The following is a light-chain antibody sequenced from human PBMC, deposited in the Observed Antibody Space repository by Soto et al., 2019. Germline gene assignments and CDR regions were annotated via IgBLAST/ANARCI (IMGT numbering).Light chain of an antibody. CDR2: DNN. V-gene: IGLV1-40*01. CDR3: QSYDTSLSGFYV. CDR1: SSNIGAGYN. J-gene: IGLJ1*01. Sequence: QSVLTQPPSVSGAPGQRVSISFTGSSSNIGAGYNVHWYQQLPGTAPKLLTYDNNNRPSGVPDRFSGSKSGTSASLAITGLQAEDEADYYCQSYDTSLSGFYVFGTGTKLTVL.